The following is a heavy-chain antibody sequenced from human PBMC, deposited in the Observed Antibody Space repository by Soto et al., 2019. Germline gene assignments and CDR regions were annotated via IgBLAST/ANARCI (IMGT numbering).Heavy chain of an antibody. CDR2: IYHGENT. Sequence: SETLSLTCSVSGYSISIGYYWGWVRQTPGKGLEWIGSIYHGENTYYNPSLKSRVTISADTSNNQFSLKLSSVTAADTAVYYCARGGDTMVRGVIIFYYYGMDVWGQGTTVTVSS. CDR1: GYSISIGYY. D-gene: IGHD3-10*01. CDR3: ARGGDTMVRGVIIFYYYGMDV. V-gene: IGHV4-38-2*02. J-gene: IGHJ6*02.